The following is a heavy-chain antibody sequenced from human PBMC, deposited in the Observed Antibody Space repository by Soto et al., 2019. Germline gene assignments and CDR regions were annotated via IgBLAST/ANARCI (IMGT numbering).Heavy chain of an antibody. D-gene: IGHD7-27*01. CDR3: ARHTLGIDDY. Sequence: PGGSLRLSCAASGFTFSSSWMSWVRQAPGKGLEWVANIKQDGSEKYYVDSVKGRFTISRDNARNSLYLQMNSLRAEDTAVYYCARHTLGIDDYWGQGTLVTVSS. CDR1: GFTFSSSW. V-gene: IGHV3-7*01. CDR2: IKQDGSEK. J-gene: IGHJ4*02.